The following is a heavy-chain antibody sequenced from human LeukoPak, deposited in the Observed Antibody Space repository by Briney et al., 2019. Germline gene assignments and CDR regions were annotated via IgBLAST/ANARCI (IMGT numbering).Heavy chain of an antibody. CDR1: GGTFSSYT. CDR3: ARGTTVTPYYFDY. V-gene: IGHV1-69*01. J-gene: IGHJ4*02. D-gene: IGHD4-17*01. CDR2: IIPIFGTA. Sequence: SVKVSCKASGGTFSSYTISWVRQAPGQGLEWMGGIIPIFGTANYAQKFQGRVTITADESTSTAYMELSSLRSEDTAVYYCARGTTVTPYYFDYWGQGTLVTVSS.